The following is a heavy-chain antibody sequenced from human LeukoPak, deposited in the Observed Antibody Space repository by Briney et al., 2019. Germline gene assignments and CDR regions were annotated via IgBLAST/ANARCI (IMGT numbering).Heavy chain of an antibody. J-gene: IGHJ4*02. Sequence: PSETLSLTCAVYGGSFSGYYWSWLRQPPGKGLEWIGEINHSGSTNYNPSLKSRVTISVDTSKNQFSLKLSSVTAADTAVYYCARHIVVVPAAIERYSGYEPYYFDYWGQGTLVTVSS. D-gene: IGHD2-2*01. CDR3: ARHIVVVPAAIERYSGYEPYYFDY. CDR1: GGSFSGYY. CDR2: INHSGST. V-gene: IGHV4-34*01.